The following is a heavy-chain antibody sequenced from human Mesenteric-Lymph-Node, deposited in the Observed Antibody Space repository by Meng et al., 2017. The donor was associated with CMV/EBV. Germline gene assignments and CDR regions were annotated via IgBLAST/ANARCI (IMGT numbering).Heavy chain of an antibody. V-gene: IGHV4-59*01. CDR3: ARARSPRFFDY. Sequence: SETPSLTCTVSGGSIDSYYWNWIRQSPGKGLEWIGYIYYTGSSNYNPSLKSRVTISVDTSKNHFSLRLTSVTAADTAMYYCARARSPRFFDYWGRGTLVTVSS. CDR2: IYYTGSS. CDR1: GGSIDSYY. J-gene: IGHJ4*02.